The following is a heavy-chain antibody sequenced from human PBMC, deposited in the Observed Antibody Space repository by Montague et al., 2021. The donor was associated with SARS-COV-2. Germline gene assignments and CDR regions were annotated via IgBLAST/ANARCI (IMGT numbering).Heavy chain of an antibody. CDR1: GGSMRSSDYC. CDR2: MFHTGST. Sequence: SETLSLTCTVSGGSMRSSDYCWGWVRQPPGKTLEWIGSMFHTGSTFYNPSLKSRLTISVDTSNNHFSLNLTSVTAADTAIYYCVTDYHGYHYFNYWGQGTLVTVSS. CDR3: VTDYHGYHYFNY. V-gene: IGHV4-39*02. J-gene: IGHJ4*02. D-gene: IGHD5-18*01.